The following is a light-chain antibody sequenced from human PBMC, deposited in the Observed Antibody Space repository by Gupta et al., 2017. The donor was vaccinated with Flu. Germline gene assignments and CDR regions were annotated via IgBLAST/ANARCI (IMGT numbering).Light chain of an antibody. CDR2: GAS. CDR3: QQYGGSPAYT. V-gene: IGKV3-20*01. J-gene: IGKJ2*01. CDR1: QAVGDSF. Sequence: EIVFTQSPGSLSLSPGEGATLSCRASQAVGDSFLAWYQQQPGQAPRLLIYGASTRAPGVSDRFSGSGSGTDFTLTISWLEPEDFGVYYCQQYGGSPAYTFGQGTRLEI.